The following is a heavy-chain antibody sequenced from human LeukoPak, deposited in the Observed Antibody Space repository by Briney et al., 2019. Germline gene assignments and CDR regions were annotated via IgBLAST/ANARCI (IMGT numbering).Heavy chain of an antibody. V-gene: IGHV4-34*01. D-gene: IGHD3-3*01. CDR1: GGSFSGYY. CDR2: INHSGST. J-gene: IGHJ4*02. Sequence: SETLSLTCAVYGGSFSGYYWSWIRQPPGKGLEWIGEINHSGSTNYNPSLKSRVTISVDTSKNQFSLKLSSATAADTAVYYCARADTTIFGVVSFDYWGQGTLVTVSS. CDR3: ARADTTIFGVVSFDY.